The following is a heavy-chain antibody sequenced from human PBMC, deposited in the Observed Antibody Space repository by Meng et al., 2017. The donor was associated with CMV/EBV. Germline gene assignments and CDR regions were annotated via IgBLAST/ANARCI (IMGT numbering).Heavy chain of an antibody. CDR2: IYYSGST. D-gene: IGHD2-2*01. Sequence: SETLSLTCTVSGGSISSYYWSWIRQPPGKGLEWIGYIYYSGSTNYNPSLKSRVTISVDTSKNQFSLKLSSVTAADTAVYYCARVRVPAATYYYYGMDVWGQRTTVTVSS. CDR3: ARVRVPAATYYYYGMDV. V-gene: IGHV4-59*01. CDR1: GGSISSYY. J-gene: IGHJ6*02.